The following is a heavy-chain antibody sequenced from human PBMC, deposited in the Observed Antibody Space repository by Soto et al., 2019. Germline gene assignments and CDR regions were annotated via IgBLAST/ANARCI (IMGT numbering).Heavy chain of an antibody. D-gene: IGHD4-4*01. J-gene: IGHJ6*04. CDR1: GGTFSSYA. Sequence: QVQLVQSGAEVKKPGSSVKVSCKASGGTFSSYAISWVRHAPGQGLEWMGGIIPIFGTANYAQKFPGRVTITADESTSTAYMELSSMRSEDTAVYYCARGNSNIFLLGYYYGMDVWGKGTTVTVSS. CDR3: ARGNSNIFLLGYYYGMDV. V-gene: IGHV1-69*01. CDR2: IIPIFGTA.